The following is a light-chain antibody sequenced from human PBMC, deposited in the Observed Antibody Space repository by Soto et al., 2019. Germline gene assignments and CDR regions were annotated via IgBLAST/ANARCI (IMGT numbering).Light chain of an antibody. CDR1: SSNFGGNY. V-gene: IGLV1-51*01. Sequence: QSVLTQPPSVSAAPGQKVTISCSGSSSNFGGNYVSWYQVLPQKAPKLLIYDNHKRHSGIPDRFSGSKSGTSATLGITDLQTGDEAEYYCGTWDISLDTVVFGGGTQLTVL. CDR2: DNH. J-gene: IGLJ2*01. CDR3: GTWDISLDTVV.